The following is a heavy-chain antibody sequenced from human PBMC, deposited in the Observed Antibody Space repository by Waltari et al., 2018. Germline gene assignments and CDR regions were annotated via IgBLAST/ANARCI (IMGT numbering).Heavy chain of an antibody. D-gene: IGHD3-16*01. V-gene: IGHV4-39*07. J-gene: IGHJ4*02. Sequence: QLQLQESGPGLVKPSETLSLTCPVSGGPISSSSYYWGWIRQPPGKGLEWIGSIYYSGSTYYNPSLKSRVTISVDTSKNQFSLKLSSVTAADTAVYYCARSYRAMITFGYWGQGTLVTVSS. CDR1: GGPISSSSYY. CDR3: ARSYRAMITFGY. CDR2: IYYSGST.